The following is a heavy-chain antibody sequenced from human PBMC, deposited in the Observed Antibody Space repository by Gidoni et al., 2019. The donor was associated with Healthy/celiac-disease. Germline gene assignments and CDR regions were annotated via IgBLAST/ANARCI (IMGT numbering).Heavy chain of an antibody. V-gene: IGHV3-23*01. Sequence: EVQLLESGGGLVQPGGSLRLSRAASGFTFSSYAMSWVRQAPGKGLEWVSAISGSGGSTYYADSVKGRFTISRDNSKNTLYLQMNSLRAEDTAVYYCANFKEYYYGMDVWGQGTTVTVSS. J-gene: IGHJ6*02. CDR2: ISGSGGST. CDR3: ANFKEYYYGMDV. CDR1: GFTFSSYA.